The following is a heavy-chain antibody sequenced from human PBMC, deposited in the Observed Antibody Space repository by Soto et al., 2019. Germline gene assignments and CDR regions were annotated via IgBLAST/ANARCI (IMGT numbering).Heavy chain of an antibody. CDR2: VSYDGTNK. D-gene: IGHD5-18*01. CDR3: ARERFGQPWLEDYGMDV. Sequence: GSLRLSCAASGFTFSSYDMHWVRQAPGKGLEWVAVVSYDGTNKYYADSVKGRFTISRDNSKNTLYLQMNRLRADDTAVYSCARERFGQPWLEDYGMDVWGQGTTVTVSS. V-gene: IGHV3-30*03. CDR1: GFTFSSYD. J-gene: IGHJ6*02.